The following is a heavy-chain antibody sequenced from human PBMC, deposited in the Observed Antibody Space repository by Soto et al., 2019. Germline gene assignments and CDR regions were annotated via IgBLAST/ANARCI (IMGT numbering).Heavy chain of an antibody. J-gene: IGHJ6*01. D-gene: IGHD3-9*01. CDR2: IYYSGST. CDR3: ACQHTAGSHFDWFYGMDV. Sequence: SETLFLTCTFAGLSLSSYYLSWLRPPPGKGLEWIGHIYYSGSTYYNSSLKSRVTISLDTSKNQFSLKLSSVTAADTAVYYCACQHTAGSHFDWFYGMDVWGQGTTVTVSS. CDR1: GLSLSSYY. V-gene: IGHV4-59*04.